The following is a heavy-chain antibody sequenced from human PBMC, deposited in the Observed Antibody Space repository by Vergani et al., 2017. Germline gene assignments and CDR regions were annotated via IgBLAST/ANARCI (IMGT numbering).Heavy chain of an antibody. CDR3: ARPYDILTGYYVY. CDR1: GFTFSSYW. V-gene: IGHV3-7*01. CDR2: IKQDGSEK. D-gene: IGHD3-9*01. Sequence: EVQLVESGGGLVQPGGSLRLSCAASGFTFSSYWMSWVRQAPGKGLEWVANIKQDGSEKYYVDSVKGRFTISRDNAKNSLYRQMNSLRAEDTAVYYCARPYDILTGYYVYWGQGTLVTVSS. J-gene: IGHJ4*02.